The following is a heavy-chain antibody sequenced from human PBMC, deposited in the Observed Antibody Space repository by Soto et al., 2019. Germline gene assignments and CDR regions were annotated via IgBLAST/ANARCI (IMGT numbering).Heavy chain of an antibody. D-gene: IGHD6-13*01. CDR2: IYYSGST. J-gene: IGHJ6*02. CDR3: ARVYSKGYYYGMDV. CDR1: GGSVSSGSYY. Sequence: QVQLQESGPGLVKPSETLSLTCTVSGGSVSSGSYYWSWIRQPPGKGLEWIGYIYYSGSTNYNPSLKSRVTRSVDTSKNQFPLKLSSVTAADTAVYYCARVYSKGYYYGMDVWGQGTTVTVSS. V-gene: IGHV4-61*01.